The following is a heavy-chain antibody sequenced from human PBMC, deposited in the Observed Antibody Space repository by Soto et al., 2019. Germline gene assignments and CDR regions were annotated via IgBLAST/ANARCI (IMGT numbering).Heavy chain of an antibody. V-gene: IGHV4-59*01. D-gene: IGHD6-25*01. CDR1: GGSISNYY. Sequence: QVQLQESGPGLVKPSETLSLTCTVSGGSISNYYWSWIRQPPGKGLEWIGYIYYTGSTNYNPSLTSRVTISVDTSENQFSLRLSSVTAADTAIYYCARGRHRRDYWGQGTLVTVSS. CDR3: ARGRHRRDY. CDR2: IYYTGST. J-gene: IGHJ4*02.